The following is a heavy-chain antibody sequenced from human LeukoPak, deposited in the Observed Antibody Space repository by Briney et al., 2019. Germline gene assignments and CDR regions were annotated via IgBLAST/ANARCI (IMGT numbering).Heavy chain of an antibody. CDR1: GDSIRNYY. V-gene: IGHV4-59*01. CDR2: VDKSGST. D-gene: IGHD2-2*01. J-gene: IGHJ5*02. Sequence: PSETLSLTCSVSGDSIRNYYWSWIRQSPGKGLEWIGYVDKSGSTNYNPSFKSRVIVSSDTSRNEFSLNLNSVTAADTAIYYCARGGSSCYGCHNWFHPWGQGTRVTVSS. CDR3: ARGGSSCYGCHNWFHP.